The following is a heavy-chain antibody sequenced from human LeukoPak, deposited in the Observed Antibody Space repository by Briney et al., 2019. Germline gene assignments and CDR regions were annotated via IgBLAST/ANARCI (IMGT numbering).Heavy chain of an antibody. J-gene: IGHJ6*02. CDR3: AGDRIGSPDGVFRYYYGMDV. CDR2: ISSSSSYI. V-gene: IGHV3-21*01. Sequence: GGSLRLSCAASGFTFSSYSMNWVRQAPGKGLEWVSSISSSSSYIYYADSVKGRFTISRDNARNSLYLQMNSLRAEDTAVYYCAGDRIGSPDGVFRYYYGMDVGGQGPTVTVSS. CDR1: GFTFSSYS. D-gene: IGHD3-3*01.